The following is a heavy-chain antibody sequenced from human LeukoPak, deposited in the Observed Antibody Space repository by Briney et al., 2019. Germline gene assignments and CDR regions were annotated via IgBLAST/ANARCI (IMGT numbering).Heavy chain of an antibody. CDR1: GFTFSSYW. CDR3: ARGSLAVAGTSFDY. D-gene: IGHD6-19*01. V-gene: IGHV3-7*03. Sequence: GGSLRLSCAASGFTFSSYWMSWVRQAPGKGLEWVANIKQDGSDKYYVDSVKGRFTISRDNAKNSLYLQMNSLRAEDTAVYYCARGSLAVAGTSFDYWGQGTLVTVSS. CDR2: IKQDGSDK. J-gene: IGHJ4*02.